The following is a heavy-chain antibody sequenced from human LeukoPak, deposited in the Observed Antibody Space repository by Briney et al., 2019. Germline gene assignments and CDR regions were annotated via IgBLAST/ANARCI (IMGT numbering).Heavy chain of an antibody. D-gene: IGHD1-1*01. Sequence: PAGSLTLSCAASGFTFSSYWMSWVRQAPGRGLEWVANIKQDESEKYYVDSLKGRFTISRDNAKNSLYLQMNSLRAEDTAVYYCARDKIEGPTKLDYSGQGILVTVSS. CDR1: GFTFSSYW. CDR3: ARDKIEGPTKLDY. J-gene: IGHJ4*02. CDR2: IKQDESEK. V-gene: IGHV3-7*01.